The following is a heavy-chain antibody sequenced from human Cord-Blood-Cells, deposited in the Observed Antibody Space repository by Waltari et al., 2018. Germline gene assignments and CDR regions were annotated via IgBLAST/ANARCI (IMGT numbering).Heavy chain of an antibody. Sequence: QVQLVQSGAEVKKPGASVKVSCKASGYTFTGYYLHWVRQAPGQGLEWMGWINPNSGGKNYAQKFQGWVTMTRDTSISTAYMELSRLRSDDTAVYYCARSASLGSLRYFDYWGQGTLVTVSS. J-gene: IGHJ4*02. D-gene: IGHD3-16*01. CDR2: INPNSGGK. CDR1: GYTFTGYY. V-gene: IGHV1-2*04. CDR3: ARSASLGSLRYFDY.